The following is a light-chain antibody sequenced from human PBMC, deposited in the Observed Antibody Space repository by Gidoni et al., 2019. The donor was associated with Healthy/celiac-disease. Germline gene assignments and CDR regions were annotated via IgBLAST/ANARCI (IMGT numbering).Light chain of an antibody. V-gene: IGKV3-20*01. J-gene: IGKJ1*01. Sequence: EIVLTQSPGTLSLSPGERATLSCRASQSVSSSYLAWYQQKPGQAPRLLIYRASSRATGIPDRFSGSGSGTDFTLTISRLEPEDFAVYYCQQYGSSLSVTFGQGTKVEIK. CDR3: QQYGSSLSVT. CDR2: RAS. CDR1: QSVSSSY.